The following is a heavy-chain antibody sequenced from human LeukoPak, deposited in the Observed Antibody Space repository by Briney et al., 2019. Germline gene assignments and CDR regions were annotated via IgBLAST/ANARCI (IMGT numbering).Heavy chain of an antibody. J-gene: IGHJ4*02. CDR1: GFTFSSYE. D-gene: IGHD3-10*01. CDR3: AKGIYASGSSYFDY. CDR2: ISSSGSTT. Sequence: GGSLRLSCAASGFTFSSYEMNWVRQAPGKGLEWVSYISSSGSTTYYADSVKGRFTISRDNSKDTLYLQMNSLRAEDTAVYYCAKGIYASGSSYFDYWGQGTLVTVSS. V-gene: IGHV3-48*03.